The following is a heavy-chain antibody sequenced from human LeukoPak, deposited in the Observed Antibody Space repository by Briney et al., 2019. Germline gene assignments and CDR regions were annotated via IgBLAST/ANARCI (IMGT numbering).Heavy chain of an antibody. CDR2: IDQDGSVR. Sequence: GGSLRLSCVASGLTFSSFWMSWVRQAPGKGLEFVANIDQDGSVRNYVDSVKGRFIISRDNAKNSLYLQMDSLRAEDTAVYFCARDPGSSSFDYWGLGTPVTVSS. V-gene: IGHV3-7*01. CDR1: GLTFSSFW. D-gene: IGHD6-13*01. CDR3: ARDPGSSSFDY. J-gene: IGHJ4*02.